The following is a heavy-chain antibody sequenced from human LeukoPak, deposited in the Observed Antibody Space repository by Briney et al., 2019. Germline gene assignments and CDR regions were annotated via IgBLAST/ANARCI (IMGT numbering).Heavy chain of an antibody. D-gene: IGHD3-22*01. CDR2: INPSGGST. CDR3: ARDSGDSSDKAGFWFDP. J-gene: IGHJ5*02. Sequence: ASVKVSCKASGYTFTSYYMHWVRQAPGQGLEWMGIINPSGGSTSYAQEFQGRVTMTRDTSTSTVYMELSSLRSEDTAVYYCARDSGDSSDKAGFWFDPWGQGTLVTVSS. CDR1: GYTFTSYY. V-gene: IGHV1-46*01.